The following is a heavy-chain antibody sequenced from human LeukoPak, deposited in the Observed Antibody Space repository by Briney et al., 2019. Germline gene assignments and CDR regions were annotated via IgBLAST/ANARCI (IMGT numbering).Heavy chain of an antibody. V-gene: IGHV4-59*11. CDR2: ISDSGST. CDR1: VGSLSTHH. J-gene: IGHJ4*02. Sequence: PLETLSLTRVVSVGSLSTHHRSSSRESPGGGLEWGGYISDSGSTNYNPSLKSRVTISVDTSKNQFSLMLSSVTAADTAVYYCARGYDSSAYYPFNYWGQGTLVTVSS. D-gene: IGHD3-22*01. CDR3: ARGYDSSAYYPFNY.